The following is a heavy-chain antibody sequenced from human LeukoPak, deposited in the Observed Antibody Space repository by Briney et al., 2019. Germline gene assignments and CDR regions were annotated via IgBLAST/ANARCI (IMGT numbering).Heavy chain of an antibody. CDR3: ARVYDGYTKFLFDY. V-gene: IGHV1-24*01. CDR2: FDPEDGET. CDR1: GYTLTELS. Sequence: ASVKVSCKVSGYTLTELSMHWVRQAPGKGLEWMGGFDPEDGETIYAQKFQGRVTMTRDMSTSTVYMELSSLRSEDTAVYYCARVYDGYTKFLFDYWGQGTLVTVSS. D-gene: IGHD5-24*01. J-gene: IGHJ4*02.